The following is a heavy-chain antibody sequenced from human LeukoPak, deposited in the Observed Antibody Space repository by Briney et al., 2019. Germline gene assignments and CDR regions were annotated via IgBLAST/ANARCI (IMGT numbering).Heavy chain of an antibody. Sequence: GGSLRLSCAASGFTFSSYGMHCVRQAPGKGLEWVAVISYDGSNKYYADSVKGRFTISRDNSKNTLYLQMNSPRAEDTAVYYCAKDQWRSVVAATRDAFDIWGQGTMVTVSS. D-gene: IGHD2-15*01. CDR1: GFTFSSYG. J-gene: IGHJ3*02. CDR3: AKDQWRSVVAATRDAFDI. V-gene: IGHV3-30*18. CDR2: ISYDGSNK.